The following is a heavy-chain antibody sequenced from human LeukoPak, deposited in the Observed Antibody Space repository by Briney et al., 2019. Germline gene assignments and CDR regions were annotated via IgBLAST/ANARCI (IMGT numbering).Heavy chain of an antibody. CDR1: GGSFSGYY. CDR3: ARGPPRSSSWYPYYYYYGMDG. V-gene: IGHV4-34*01. CDR2: INHSGST. D-gene: IGHD6-13*01. J-gene: IGHJ6*02. Sequence: PSETLSLTCAVYGGSFSGYYWSWIRQPPGKGLEWIGEINHSGSTNYNPSLKSRVTISVDTSKNQFSLKLSSVTAADTAVYYCARGPPRSSSWYPYYYYYGMDGWGQGTTVTVSS.